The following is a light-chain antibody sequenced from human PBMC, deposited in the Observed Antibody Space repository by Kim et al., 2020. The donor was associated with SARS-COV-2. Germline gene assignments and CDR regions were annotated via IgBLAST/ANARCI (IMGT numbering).Light chain of an antibody. J-gene: IGLJ1*01. CDR3: AAWDDSLSGYV. V-gene: IGLV1-47*01. Sequence: GQRVTISCSGRSSNIGSNYVYWYQQLPGTAPNLLIYRNNQRPSGVPDRFSGSKSGTSASLAISGLRSEDEADYYCAAWDDSLSGYVFGTGTKVTVL. CDR2: RNN. CDR1: SSNIGSNY.